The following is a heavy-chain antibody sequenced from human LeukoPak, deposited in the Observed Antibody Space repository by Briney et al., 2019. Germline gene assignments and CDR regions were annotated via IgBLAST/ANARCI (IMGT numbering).Heavy chain of an antibody. CDR1: GGSISSSSYY. CDR2: IYYSGST. Sequence: SETLSLTCTVSGGSISSSSYYWGWIRQPPGKGLEWIGSIYYSGSTYYNPSLKSRVTISVDMSKNQFSLKLSSVTAADTAVYYCARRDYDFWSGYSDMFYYGMDVWGQGTTVTVS. J-gene: IGHJ6*02. V-gene: IGHV4-39*01. CDR3: ARRDYDFWSGYSDMFYYGMDV. D-gene: IGHD3-3*01.